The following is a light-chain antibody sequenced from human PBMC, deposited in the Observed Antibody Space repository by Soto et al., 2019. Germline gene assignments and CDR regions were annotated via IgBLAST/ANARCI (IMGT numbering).Light chain of an antibody. CDR3: QQCGNSWT. CDR1: QSFSNS. CDR2: GTS. J-gene: IGKJ1*01. Sequence: EIVLTQSPATLSLSPGERATLSCRASQSFSNSLAWYQQRPGQAPRLLIYGTSNRATGIPARFSGSGSGTDFTLTINSLEPEDFVVYYCQQCGNSWTFGQGTKVEIK. V-gene: IGKV3-11*01.